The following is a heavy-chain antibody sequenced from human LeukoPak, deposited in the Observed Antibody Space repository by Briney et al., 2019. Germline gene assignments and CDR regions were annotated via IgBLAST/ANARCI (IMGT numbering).Heavy chain of an antibody. V-gene: IGHV3-33*01. CDR1: GFTFSSFG. J-gene: IGHJ6*02. CDR2: IWYDGSKK. CDR3: ARVANITTFGMDV. Sequence: GGSLILSCAASGFTFSSFGMHWVRQAPGKGLEWVAVIWYDGSKKYYADSVKGRFTISRDNSKNTLYLQMSSLRGEDTSVYYCARVANITTFGMDVWGQGTTVTVSS. D-gene: IGHD3-9*01.